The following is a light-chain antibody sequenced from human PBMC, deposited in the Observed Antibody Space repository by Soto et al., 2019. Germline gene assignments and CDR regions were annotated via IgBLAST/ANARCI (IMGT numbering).Light chain of an antibody. V-gene: IGLV2-23*01. CDR1: SSDVGSYNL. CDR3: CSYAGSSTWV. CDR2: EGS. J-gene: IGLJ3*02. Sequence: QSALTQPASVSGSPGQSITISCTGTSSDVGSYNLVSWYQQHPGKAPKLMIYEGSERPSGVSNRFSGSKSGNTASLTISGLQAEDEADYYCCSYAGSSTWVFGGGTKLTDL.